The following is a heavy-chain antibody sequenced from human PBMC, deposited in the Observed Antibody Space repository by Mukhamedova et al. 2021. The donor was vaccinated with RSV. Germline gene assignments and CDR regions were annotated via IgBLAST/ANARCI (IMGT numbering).Heavy chain of an antibody. J-gene: IGHJ4*02. V-gene: IGHV3-30-3*01. CDR1: SSYA. Sequence: SSYAMHWVRQAPGKGLEWVAVISYDGSNKYYADSVKGRFTISRDNSKNTLYLQMNSLRAEDTAVYYCARDMVVVPAATLDYLGQ. CDR2: ISYDGSNK. D-gene: IGHD2-2*01. CDR3: ARDMVVVPAATLDY.